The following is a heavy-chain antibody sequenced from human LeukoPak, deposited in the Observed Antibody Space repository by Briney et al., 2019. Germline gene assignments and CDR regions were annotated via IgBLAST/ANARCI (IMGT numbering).Heavy chain of an antibody. CDR2: ISYDGSNK. Sequence: GALRLSCAASGFTFSSYAMHWVRQAPGRGLEWVAVISYDGSNKYYADSVKGRFTISRDNSKNTLYLQMNSLRAEDTAVYYCARDSSCSGGSCYSGVEYYFDYWGQGTLVTVSS. J-gene: IGHJ4*02. V-gene: IGHV3-30*04. CDR3: ARDSSCSGGSCYSGVEYYFDY. CDR1: GFTFSSYA. D-gene: IGHD2-15*01.